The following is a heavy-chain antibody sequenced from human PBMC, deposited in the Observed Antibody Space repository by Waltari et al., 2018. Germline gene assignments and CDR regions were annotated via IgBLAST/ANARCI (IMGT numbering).Heavy chain of an antibody. Sequence: QVTLKESGPALVKPTQTLTLTCTFSGFSLSTSGMRVSWIRQPPGKALEWLARIDWDDDKFYSTSLKTRLTITKDTSNIQVVLTMTNMDPVDTATYYCARIPLLTGSYDYWGQGTLVTVSS. CDR1: GFSLSTSGMR. D-gene: IGHD7-27*01. J-gene: IGHJ4*02. V-gene: IGHV2-70*04. CDR3: ARIPLLTGSYDY. CDR2: IDWDDDK.